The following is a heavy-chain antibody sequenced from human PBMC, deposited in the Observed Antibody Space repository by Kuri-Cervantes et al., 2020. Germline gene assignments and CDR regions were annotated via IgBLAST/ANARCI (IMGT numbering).Heavy chain of an antibody. Sequence: ASVKVSCKASGYTFTHYGINWVRQAPGQGLEWMGWINTHTGNPTYAQGFTGRFVFSLDTSVSTAYLQISSLKAEDTAVYYCARDRIAVAFGHFGYGMDVWGQGTTVTVSS. CDR2: INTHTGNP. V-gene: IGHV7-4-1*02. J-gene: IGHJ6*02. CDR3: ARDRIAVAFGHFGYGMDV. D-gene: IGHD6-19*01. CDR1: GYTFTHYG.